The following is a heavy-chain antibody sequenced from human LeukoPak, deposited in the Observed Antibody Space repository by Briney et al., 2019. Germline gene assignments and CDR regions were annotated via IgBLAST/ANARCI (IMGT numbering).Heavy chain of an antibody. J-gene: IGHJ4*02. Sequence: SETLSLTCTVSGGSISSSSYYWGWIRQPPGKGLEWIGSIYYSGGTYYNPSLKSRVTISVDTSKNQFSLKLSSVTAADTAVYYCASFGGSYLHFDYWGQGTLVTVSS. CDR1: GGSISSSSYY. D-gene: IGHD1-26*01. V-gene: IGHV4-39*01. CDR3: ASFGGSYLHFDY. CDR2: IYYSGGT.